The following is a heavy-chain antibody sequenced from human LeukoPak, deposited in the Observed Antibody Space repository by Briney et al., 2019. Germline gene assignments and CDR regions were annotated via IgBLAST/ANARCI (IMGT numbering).Heavy chain of an antibody. CDR1: GYTFTSYG. D-gene: IGHD6-6*01. J-gene: IGHJ4*02. CDR3: ARFSVSSSEKDY. CDR2: ISAYNGST. Sequence: ASVKVSCKASGYTFTSYGISWVRQAPGQGLEWMGWISAYNGSTNYAQKFQGRVTITADESTSTAYMELSSLRSEDTAVYYCARFSVSSSEKDYWGQGTLVTVSS. V-gene: IGHV1-18*01.